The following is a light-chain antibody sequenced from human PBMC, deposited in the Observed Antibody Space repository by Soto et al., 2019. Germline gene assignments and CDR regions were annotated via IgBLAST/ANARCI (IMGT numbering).Light chain of an antibody. CDR1: QSVGSRF. CDR2: GTF. Sequence: EIALAQAPGTLSCSAGERATLSCRAGQSVGSRFLAWYQQKPGQAPRLLISGTFSRATGIPDRFSGSGSGTDFTLTISRLEPEDFAVYYCQQYGSSPRWTFGQGTKVDIK. CDR3: QQYGSSPRWT. V-gene: IGKV3-20*01. J-gene: IGKJ1*01.